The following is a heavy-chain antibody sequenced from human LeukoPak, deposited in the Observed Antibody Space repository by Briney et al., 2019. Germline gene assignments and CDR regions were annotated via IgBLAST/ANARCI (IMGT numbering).Heavy chain of an antibody. CDR3: ARSTRSYYYGSGSYYSDWYFDL. D-gene: IGHD3-10*01. J-gene: IGHJ2*01. V-gene: IGHV4-59*01. CDR2: IYYSGST. Sequence: SETLSLTCTVSGGSISSYYWSWIRQPPGKGLEWIGYIYYSGSTNYNPSLKSRVTISVDTSKNQFSLKLSSVTAADTAVYYCARSTRSYYYGSGSYYSDWYFDLWGRSTLVTVSS. CDR1: GGSISSYY.